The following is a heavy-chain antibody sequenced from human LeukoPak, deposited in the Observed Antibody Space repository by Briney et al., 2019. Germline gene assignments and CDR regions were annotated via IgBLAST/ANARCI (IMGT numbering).Heavy chain of an antibody. CDR1: GFTFSDNY. J-gene: IGHJ5*02. Sequence: GGSLRLSCAASGFTFSDNYMTWVRQAPGKGLEWLSYISGNGGVIQYADSVKGRFTISRDNAKNSLYLQMNSLRAEDTAVYFCARSITMIVDWFDPWGQGTLVTVSS. CDR2: ISGNGGVI. CDR3: ARSITMIVDWFDP. D-gene: IGHD3-22*01. V-gene: IGHV3-11*04.